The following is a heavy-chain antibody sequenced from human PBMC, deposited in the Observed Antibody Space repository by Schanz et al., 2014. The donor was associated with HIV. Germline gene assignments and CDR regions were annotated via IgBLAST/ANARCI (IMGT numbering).Heavy chain of an antibody. J-gene: IGHJ4*02. CDR2: IIPIFGAA. D-gene: IGHD3-22*01. V-gene: IGHV1-69*05. Sequence: QVQLQQSGAEVKKPGSSVKVSCTASGDGFTTRTISWLRQAPGHALEWMGGIIPIFGAAKNAPKFQGRVTMTTDTSTSTAYMELRSLRYEDTAVYYCARGPPRSYYYDSSGYHDYWGQGTLVTVSS. CDR1: GDGFTTRT. CDR3: ARGPPRSYYYDSSGYHDY.